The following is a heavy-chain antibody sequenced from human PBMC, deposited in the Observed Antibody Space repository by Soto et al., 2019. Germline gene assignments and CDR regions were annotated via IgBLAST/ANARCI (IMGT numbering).Heavy chain of an antibody. D-gene: IGHD5-12*01. CDR2: INSDGSST. J-gene: IGHJ5*02. CDR1: GFTFSSYW. V-gene: IGHV3-74*01. Sequence: EVQLVESGGGLVQPGGSLRLSCAASGFTFSSYWMHWVRQAPGKGLVWVSRINSDGSSTSYADSVKGRFTISRDNAKNTRDLQMNGLRAEDTAVYYCARGDLVATLEFDPWGQGTLVTVSS. CDR3: ARGDLVATLEFDP.